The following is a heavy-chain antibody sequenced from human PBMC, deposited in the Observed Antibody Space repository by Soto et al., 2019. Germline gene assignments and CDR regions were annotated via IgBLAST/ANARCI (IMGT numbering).Heavy chain of an antibody. J-gene: IGHJ4*02. CDR2: IYYSGST. D-gene: IGHD4-17*01. CDR3: ARAMPTTTVATHPSVASLVPFDD. CDR1: GGSISSGGYY. V-gene: IGHV4-61*08. Sequence: PSETLSLTCTVSGGSISSGGYYWSWIRRHPGKGLEWIGYIYYSGSTNYNPSLKSRVTISVDTSKNQFSLKLSSVTAADTAVYYCARAMPTTTVATHPSVASLVPFDDWGQGTLVTVSS.